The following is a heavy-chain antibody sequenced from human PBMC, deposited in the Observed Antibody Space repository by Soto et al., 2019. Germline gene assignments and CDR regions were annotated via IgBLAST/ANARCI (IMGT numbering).Heavy chain of an antibody. CDR2: TYYRSKWYN. Sequence: SQTLSLPCAISGDSVSSNSAAWNWIRQSPSRGLEWLGMTYYRSKWYNDYAVSVKSRITINPDTSKNQFSLQLNSVTPEDTAVYYCARDRVRSGYSYGPVDYYYGMDVWGQGTTVTVSS. CDR1: GDSVSSNSAA. J-gene: IGHJ6*02. D-gene: IGHD5-18*01. V-gene: IGHV6-1*01. CDR3: ARDRVRSGYSYGPVDYYYGMDV.